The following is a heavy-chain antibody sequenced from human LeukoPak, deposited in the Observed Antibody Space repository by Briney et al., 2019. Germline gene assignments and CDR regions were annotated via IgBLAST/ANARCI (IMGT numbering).Heavy chain of an antibody. CDR1: GFTFSSYA. CDR3: AKERDYGPADY. D-gene: IGHD4/OR15-4a*01. V-gene: IGHV3-23*01. CDR2: LSGSGGST. J-gene: IGHJ4*02. Sequence: GGSLRLSCAASGFTFSSYAMSWVRQAPGKGLEWVSGLSGSGGSTDYADSVKGRFTVSGDNSKNTLFLQMNSLRAEDTAIYYCAKERDYGPADYWGQGTLVTVSS.